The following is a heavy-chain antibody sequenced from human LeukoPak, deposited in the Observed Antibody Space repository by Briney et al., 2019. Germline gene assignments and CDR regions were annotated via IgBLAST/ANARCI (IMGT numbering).Heavy chain of an antibody. Sequence: VASVTVSCKASGYTFTSYGISWVRQAPGQGLEWMGWISAYNGNTNYAQKLQGRVTMTTDTSTSTAYMELRSLRSDDTAVYYCARDTFAGYSYGYRAFDIWGQGTMVTVSS. D-gene: IGHD5-18*01. CDR3: ARDTFAGYSYGYRAFDI. CDR2: ISAYNGNT. J-gene: IGHJ3*02. CDR1: GYTFTSYG. V-gene: IGHV1-18*01.